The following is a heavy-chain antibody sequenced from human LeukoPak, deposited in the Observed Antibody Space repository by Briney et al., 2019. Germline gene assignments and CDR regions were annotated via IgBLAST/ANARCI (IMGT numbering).Heavy chain of an antibody. CDR1: GYTFTIYY. V-gene: IGHV1-46*01. Sequence: GASVKVSCKASGYTFTIYYMHWVRQAPGQGLEWMGIINPSGGSTSYAQKFQGRVTMSRDTSTSTVYMELSSLRSGDTAVYYCANICSSTSCYLDYWGQGTLVTVSS. D-gene: IGHD2-2*01. CDR3: ANICSSTSCYLDY. J-gene: IGHJ4*02. CDR2: INPSGGST.